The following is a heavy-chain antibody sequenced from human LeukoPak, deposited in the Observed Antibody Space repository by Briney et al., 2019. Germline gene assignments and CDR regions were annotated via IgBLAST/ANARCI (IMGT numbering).Heavy chain of an antibody. CDR1: GGTFSSYA. D-gene: IGHD5-24*01. V-gene: IGHV1-69*04. J-gene: IGHJ4*02. CDR3: ASRGEMANREIYFDY. Sequence: SVKVSCTASGGTFSSYAISWVRQAPGQGLEWMGRIILIFGIANYAQKFQGRVTITADKSTSTAYMELSSLRSEDTAVYYCASRGEMANREIYFDYWGQGTLVTVSS. CDR2: IILIFGIA.